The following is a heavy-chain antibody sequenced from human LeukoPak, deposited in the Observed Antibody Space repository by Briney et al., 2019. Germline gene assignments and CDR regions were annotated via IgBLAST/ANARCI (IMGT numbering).Heavy chain of an antibody. J-gene: IGHJ3*02. CDR3: TPPYYYDSSAYYDAFDI. D-gene: IGHD3-22*01. CDR2: IRSKAYGGTT. CDR1: GFTVSSNY. Sequence: GGSLRLSCAASGFTVSSNYMSWFRQAPGKGLEWVGFIRSKAYGGTTEYAASVKGRFTISRDDSKSIAYLQMNSLKTEDTAVYYCTPPYYYDSSAYYDAFDIWGQGTMVTVSS. V-gene: IGHV3-49*03.